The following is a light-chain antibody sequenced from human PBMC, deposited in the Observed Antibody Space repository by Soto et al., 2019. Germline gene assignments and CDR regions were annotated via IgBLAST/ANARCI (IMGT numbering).Light chain of an antibody. Sequence: EIVLTQSPATLSLSPGERATLSCRASQTVGNYLAWYQQKPGQVPRLLIHNASNRATGVPVRFSGSGSGTEFTLTISSLEPEDFAVYYCQQRGNWPLPWTFGQGAKVEI. CDR1: QTVGNY. V-gene: IGKV3-11*01. J-gene: IGKJ1*01. CDR3: QQRGNWPLPWT. CDR2: NAS.